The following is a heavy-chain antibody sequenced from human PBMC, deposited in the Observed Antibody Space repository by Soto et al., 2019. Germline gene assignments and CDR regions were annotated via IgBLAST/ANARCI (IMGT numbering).Heavy chain of an antibody. CDR1: GFTFSIYA. V-gene: IGHV3-23*01. Sequence: GGSLRLSCAASGFTFSIYAMSWVRQTPVKGLEWVSAISVSGRSTYYATSVKGRYTISRDNTKNTPYLQMNSLGAEDTAVYYCAKDPNVMLTGYYNDYFDSGGQGALVNVSS. J-gene: IGHJ4*02. D-gene: IGHD3-9*01. CDR3: AKDPNVMLTGYYNDYFDS. CDR2: ISVSGRST.